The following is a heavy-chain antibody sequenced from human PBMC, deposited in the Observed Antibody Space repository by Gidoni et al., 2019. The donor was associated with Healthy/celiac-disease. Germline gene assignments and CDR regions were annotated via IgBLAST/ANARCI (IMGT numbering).Heavy chain of an antibody. J-gene: IGHJ3*02. CDR2: ISCRCGRT. D-gene: IGHD3-22*01. CDR1: GFTFSSYA. V-gene: IGHV3-23*01. Sequence: EVQLFESGGGLVQPGGSLRLSCAASGFTFSSYAMSWVRQAPGKGMEWVSAISCRCGRTYYADSVKCRFTISRDNSKNTLYLQMNSLRAEDTAVYYCAKVTMIVVVMRGAFDIWGQGTMVTVSS. CDR3: AKVTMIVVVMRGAFDI.